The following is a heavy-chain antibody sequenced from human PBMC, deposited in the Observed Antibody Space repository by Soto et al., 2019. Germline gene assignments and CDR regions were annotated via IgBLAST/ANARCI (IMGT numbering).Heavy chain of an antibody. CDR3: ARRIYDYIWGSYRPEFDY. CDR2: INHSGST. V-gene: IGHV4-34*01. D-gene: IGHD3-16*02. J-gene: IGHJ4*02. Sequence: SETLSLTCAVYGGPFSGYYWSWIRQPPGKGLEWIGEINHSGSTNYNPSLKSRVTISVDTSKNQFSLKLSSVTAADTAVYYCARRIYDYIWGSYRPEFDYWGQGTLVTVSS. CDR1: GGPFSGYY.